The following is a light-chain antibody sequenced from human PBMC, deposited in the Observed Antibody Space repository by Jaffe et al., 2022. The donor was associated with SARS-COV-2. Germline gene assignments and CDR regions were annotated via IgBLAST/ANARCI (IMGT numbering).Light chain of an antibody. Sequence: QSALTQPPSASGSPGQSVTISCTGTSTDVGGYNFVSWYQQHPGKAPKLITYDVNKRPSGVPDRFSGSKSGNTASLTVSGLQAEDEADYYCSSYAGNNNLVFGGGTKLTVL. CDR2: DVN. J-gene: IGLJ2*01. V-gene: IGLV2-8*01. CDR1: STDVGGYNF. CDR3: SSYAGNNNLV.